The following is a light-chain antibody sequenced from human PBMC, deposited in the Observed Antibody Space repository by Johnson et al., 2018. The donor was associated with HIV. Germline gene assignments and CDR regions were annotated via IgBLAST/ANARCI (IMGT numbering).Light chain of an antibody. CDR1: SSNIGNNY. Sequence: SVLTQPPSVSAAPGQKVTISCSGSSSNIGNNYVSWYQQLPGTAPKLLIYENNKRPSGLPDRFSGSKSGTSATLDITGLQTGDEADYYCGTWDSSLSAEVFGTGTKVTVL. V-gene: IGLV1-51*02. J-gene: IGLJ1*01. CDR3: GTWDSSLSAEV. CDR2: ENN.